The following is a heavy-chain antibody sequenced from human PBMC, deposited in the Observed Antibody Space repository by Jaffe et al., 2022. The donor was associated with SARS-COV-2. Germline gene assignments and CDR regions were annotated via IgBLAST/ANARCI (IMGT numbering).Heavy chain of an antibody. CDR2: INAGNGNT. D-gene: IGHD3-16*01. CDR3: ARVPHYDYVWGSYDDAFDI. CDR1: GYTFTSYA. J-gene: IGHJ3*02. Sequence: QVQLVQSGAEVKKPGASVKVSCKASGYTFTSYAMHWVRQAPGQRLEWMGWINAGNGNTKYSQKFQGRVTITRDTSASTAYMELSSLRSEDTAVYYCARVPHYDYVWGSYDDAFDIWGQGTMVTVSS. V-gene: IGHV1-3*01.